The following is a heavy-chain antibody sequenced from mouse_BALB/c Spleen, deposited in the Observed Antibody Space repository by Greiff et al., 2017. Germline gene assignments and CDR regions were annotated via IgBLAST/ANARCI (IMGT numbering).Heavy chain of an antibody. J-gene: IGHJ4*01. Sequence: EVQLQQSGPELVKTGASVKISCKASGYSFTDYYMHWVKQSPEKSFEWIGEINPSTGGTSYNQKFKGKATLTVDKSSSTAYMQLKSLTSEDSAVYYCASYYGYLYAMDYWGQGTSVTVSS. CDR1: GYSFTDYY. CDR2: INPSTGGT. CDR3: ASYYGYLYAMDY. D-gene: IGHD1-2*01. V-gene: IGHV1-42*01.